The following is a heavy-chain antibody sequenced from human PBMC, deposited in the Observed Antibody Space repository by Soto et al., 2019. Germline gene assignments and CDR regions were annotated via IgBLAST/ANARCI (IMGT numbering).Heavy chain of an antibody. J-gene: IGHJ4*02. D-gene: IGHD3-22*01. CDR3: ATSPYSYDTSGYLDY. CDR2: IIPLFGTT. CDR1: GGTFSNYA. V-gene: IGHV1-69*12. Sequence: QVQLVQSGAEVKKPGSSVTVSCRASGGTFSNYAINWVRQAPGQGLEWMAGIIPLFGTTNYAQKFQGRVTITADESTSTASMELTSLRSEDTAVFYCATSPYSYDTSGYLDYWGQGTLVTVSS.